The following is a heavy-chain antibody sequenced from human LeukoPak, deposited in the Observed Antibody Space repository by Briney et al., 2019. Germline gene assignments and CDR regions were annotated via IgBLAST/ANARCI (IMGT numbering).Heavy chain of an antibody. J-gene: IGHJ4*02. CDR2: IKTDGVTT. CDR1: GFTLSNYW. V-gene: IGHV3-74*01. CDR3: ARTYDFWSGSQYYFDS. Sequence: GGSLRLSCAASGFTLSNYWMHWVRQAPGKGLVWVSRIKTDGVTTNYADSVKGRFAISRDNAKNTLYLQMNSLRAEDTAVYYCARTYDFWSGSQYYFDSWGQGTLVTVSS. D-gene: IGHD3-3*01.